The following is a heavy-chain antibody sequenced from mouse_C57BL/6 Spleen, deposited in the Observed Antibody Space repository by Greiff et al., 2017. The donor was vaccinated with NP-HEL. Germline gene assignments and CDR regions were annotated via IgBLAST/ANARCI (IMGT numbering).Heavy chain of an antibody. Sequence: EVHLVESGGGLVQPGGSLSLSCAASGFTFTDYYMSWVRQPPGKALEWLGFIRNKANGYTTEYSASVKGRFTISRDNSQSILYLQMNALRAEDSATYYCARYIALTGRWYFDVWGTGTTVTVSS. CDR1: GFTFTDYY. J-gene: IGHJ1*03. V-gene: IGHV7-3*01. D-gene: IGHD4-1*01. CDR3: ARYIALTGRWYFDV. CDR2: IRNKANGYTT.